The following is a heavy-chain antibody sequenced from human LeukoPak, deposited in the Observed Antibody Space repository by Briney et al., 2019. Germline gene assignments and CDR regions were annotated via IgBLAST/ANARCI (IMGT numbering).Heavy chain of an antibody. J-gene: IGHJ5*02. CDR1: LGTFSSYA. CDR2: IIPIFGTA. CDR3: ARKPFKDFWYLDP. D-gene: IGHD3-3*01. Sequence: SVKVSCKASLGTFSSYAISWVRQAPGQGLEWMGGIIPIFGTANYAQKFQGRVTNTADESTSTAYMELSSLRSEDTAVYYCARKPFKDFWYLDPWGQGTLVTVSS. V-gene: IGHV1-69*13.